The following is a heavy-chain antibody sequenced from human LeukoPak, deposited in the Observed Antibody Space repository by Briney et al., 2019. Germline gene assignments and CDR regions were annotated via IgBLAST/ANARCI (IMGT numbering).Heavy chain of an antibody. V-gene: IGHV4-34*01. D-gene: IGHD2-2*01. J-gene: IGHJ5*02. CDR1: GGSFSGYY. CDR2: INHSGST. CDR3: ARPLHCSSTTCYDWFDP. Sequence: SETLSLTCAVFGGSFSGYYWSWIRQPPGKGLEWIGEINHSGSTNYNPSHKSRVTISIDTSKNQFSLKLSSVTAADTAIYYCARPLHCSSTTCYDWFDPWGQGALVTVSS.